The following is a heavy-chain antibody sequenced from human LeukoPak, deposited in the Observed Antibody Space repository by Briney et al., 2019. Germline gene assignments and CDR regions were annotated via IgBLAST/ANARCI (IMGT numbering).Heavy chain of an antibody. D-gene: IGHD6-19*01. CDR1: GFTFSSYG. CDR2: IRYDGSKK. Sequence: GGSLRLSCAASGFTFSSYGTHWVRQAPGKGLEWVAFIRYDGSKKYYADSVKGRFTISRDNSKNTLYLQMNSLRAEDTAVYYCAKVEWQWLSDYWGQGTLVTVSS. J-gene: IGHJ4*02. V-gene: IGHV3-30*02. CDR3: AKVEWQWLSDY.